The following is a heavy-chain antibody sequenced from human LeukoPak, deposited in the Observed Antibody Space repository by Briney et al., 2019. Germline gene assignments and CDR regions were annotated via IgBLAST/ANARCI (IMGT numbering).Heavy chain of an antibody. CDR2: TDSAGNT. Sequence: GGSLRLSCAASGFTVANTYMAWVRQAPGKGLEWVSVTDSAGNTYYVDSVKGRFTMSRDTSENTLYLQMNSLKSEDTATYYCARDAYTTNWFYYWGQGTLVTVSS. V-gene: IGHV3-53*05. D-gene: IGHD2-2*02. CDR3: ARDAYTTNWFYY. CDR1: GFTVANTY. J-gene: IGHJ5*01.